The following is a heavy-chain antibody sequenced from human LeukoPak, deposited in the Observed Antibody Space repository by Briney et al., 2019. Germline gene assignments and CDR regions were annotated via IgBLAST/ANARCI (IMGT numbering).Heavy chain of an antibody. J-gene: IGHJ4*02. CDR1: GGSISSGGYY. Sequence: PSQTLSLTCTVSGGSISSGGYYWSWIRQPPGKGLEWIGYIYRSGSTYYNPSLKSRVTISVDRSKNQFSLKLSSVTAADTAVYYCARAMRSEHARWGDWDYWGQGTLVTVSS. D-gene: IGHD3-16*01. CDR2: IYRSGST. V-gene: IGHV4-30-2*01. CDR3: ARAMRSEHARWGDWDY.